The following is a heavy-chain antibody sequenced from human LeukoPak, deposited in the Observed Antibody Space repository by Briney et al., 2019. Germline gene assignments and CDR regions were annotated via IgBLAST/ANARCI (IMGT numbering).Heavy chain of an antibody. J-gene: IGHJ4*02. V-gene: IGHV3-9*01. CDR3: AASSAVAVHFDY. CDR1: GFTFDDYA. D-gene: IGHD6-19*01. CDR2: ISWNSGSI. Sequence: GGSLRLSCAASGFTFDDYAMHWVRQAPGKGLEWVSGISWNSGSIGYADSVKGRFTISRDNAKNSLYLQMNSLRAEDTALYYCAASSAVAVHFDYWGQGTLVTVSS.